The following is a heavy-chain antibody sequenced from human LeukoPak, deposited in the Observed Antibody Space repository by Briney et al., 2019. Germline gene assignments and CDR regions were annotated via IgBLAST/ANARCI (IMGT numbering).Heavy chain of an antibody. CDR3: ARQIRPGNDVFDI. CDR1: GYSFTNYW. J-gene: IGHJ3*02. Sequence: GDSLKISCKGSGYSFTNYWIGWVRQMPGKGLEWMGIIYPGDSDMRYSPSFQGQVTISADKSISTAYLQWSSLKASDTAMYYCARQIRPGNDVFDIWGQGTMVTVSS. CDR2: IYPGDSDM. V-gene: IGHV5-51*01. D-gene: IGHD2-2*01.